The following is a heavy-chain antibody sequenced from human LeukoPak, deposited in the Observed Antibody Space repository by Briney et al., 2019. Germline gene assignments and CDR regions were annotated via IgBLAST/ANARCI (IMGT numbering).Heavy chain of an antibody. CDR2: IKSDGSST. J-gene: IGHJ6*03. CDR1: GFTFSSYW. Sequence: GGSLRLSCAASGFTFSSYWMHWVRQAPGKGLVWVSRIKSDGSSTTYADSVKGRFTISRDNAKNTLYLQMNGLRAEDTAVYYCARGAYITDFWSGSYYYYMDVWGKGTTVTVSS. V-gene: IGHV3-74*01. CDR3: ARGAYITDFWSGSYYYYMDV. D-gene: IGHD3-3*01.